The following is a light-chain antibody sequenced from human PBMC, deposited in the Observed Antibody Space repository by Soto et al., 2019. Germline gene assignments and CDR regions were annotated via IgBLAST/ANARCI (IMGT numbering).Light chain of an antibody. CDR1: SSNIGAGYD. CDR3: QSYDSSLSVV. V-gene: IGLV1-40*01. Sequence: QSVLTQPPAVSGAPGQRVTSSCTGSSSNIGAGYDVHWYQHLPGTAPKLLIYGNINRPSGIPDRFSGSKSDTSASLAITGLQAEDEADYYCQSYDSSLSVVFGGGTKVTVL. J-gene: IGLJ2*01. CDR2: GNI.